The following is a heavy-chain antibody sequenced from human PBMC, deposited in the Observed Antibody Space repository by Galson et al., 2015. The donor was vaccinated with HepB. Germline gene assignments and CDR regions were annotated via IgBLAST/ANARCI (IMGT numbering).Heavy chain of an antibody. CDR2: ISSSSSTI. CDR1: GFTFSSYS. Sequence: SLRLSCAASGFTFSSYSMNWVRQAPGKGLEWVSYISSSSSTIFYADSVKDRFTISRDNAKSSLYLQMNSLRAEDTAVYYCARESEEQWLVRYFDYWGQGTLVTVSS. J-gene: IGHJ4*02. CDR3: ARESEEQWLVRYFDY. D-gene: IGHD6-19*01. V-gene: IGHV3-48*01.